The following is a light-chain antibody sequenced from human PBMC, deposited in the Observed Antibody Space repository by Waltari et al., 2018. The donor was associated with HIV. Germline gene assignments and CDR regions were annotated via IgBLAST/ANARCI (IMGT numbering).Light chain of an antibody. J-gene: IGKJ1*01. Sequence: DIVMTQSPLSLPVTPGEPASISCRSSQSLLDSNGYNYLDWYLQKPGQSTQLLIYLGSNRASGVPDRFSGSGSGTDFTLKISRVEAEDVGVYYCIQALKHPRTFGQGTKVEIK. V-gene: IGKV2-28*01. CDR2: LGS. CDR3: IQALKHPRT. CDR1: QSLLDSNGYNY.